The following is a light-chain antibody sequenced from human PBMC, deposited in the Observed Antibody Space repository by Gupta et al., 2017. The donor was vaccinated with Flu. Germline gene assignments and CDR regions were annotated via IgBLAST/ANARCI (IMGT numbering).Light chain of an antibody. CDR2: AAS. Sequence: DIQMTQFPSSLSASVGDRVIISCRASQSIGTFLNWYQLKPGKAPKVLIYAASILQSGVPSGFSGSGSGTDFTLTISSLQPEDFATYYCQQSHSSPLTFGQGTTVEIK. CDR3: QQSHSSPLT. V-gene: IGKV1-39*01. J-gene: IGKJ1*01. CDR1: QSIGTF.